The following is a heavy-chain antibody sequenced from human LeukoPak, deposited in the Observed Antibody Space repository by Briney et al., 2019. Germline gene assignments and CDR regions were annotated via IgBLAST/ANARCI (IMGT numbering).Heavy chain of an antibody. CDR1: GFTFSSYS. V-gene: IGHV3-21*01. CDR3: ARGLDLPGIAAAGTPLNYYYYMDV. CDR2: ISSSSSYI. D-gene: IGHD6-13*01. J-gene: IGHJ6*03. Sequence: GGSLRLSCAASGFTFSSYSMNWVRQAPGKGLEWVSSISSSSSYIYYADSVKGRFTISRDNAKNSLYLQMNSLRAEDTAVYYCARGLDLPGIAAAGTPLNYYYYMDVWGKGTTVAISS.